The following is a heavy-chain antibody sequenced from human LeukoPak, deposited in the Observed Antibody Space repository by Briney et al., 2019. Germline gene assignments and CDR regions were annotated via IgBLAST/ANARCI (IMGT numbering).Heavy chain of an antibody. J-gene: IGHJ5*02. CDR1: GYTFTGYY. CDR2: IDPNSGGT. D-gene: IGHD3-22*01. Sequence: ASVKVSCKTSGYTFTGYYIHWVRQAPGQGLEWMGWIDPNSGGTNFAQKFQGRGTLTRDTSISNAYTELSRLRSDDTAVYYCARDYYDSSGYYSNWFDPWGQGTLVTVSS. V-gene: IGHV1-2*02. CDR3: ARDYYDSSGYYSNWFDP.